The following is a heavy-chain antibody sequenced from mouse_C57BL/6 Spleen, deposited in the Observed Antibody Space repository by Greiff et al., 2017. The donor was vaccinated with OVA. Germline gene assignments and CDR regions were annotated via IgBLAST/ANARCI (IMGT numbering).Heavy chain of an antibody. J-gene: IGHJ2*01. V-gene: IGHV5-6*01. CDR1: GFTFSSYG. CDR2: ISSGGSYT. D-gene: IGHD2-5*01. CDR3: ARLACYSKDGDYFDY. Sequence: EVQLVESGGDLVKPGGSLKLSCAASGFTFSSYGMSWVRQTPDKRLEWVATISSGGSYTYYPDSVKGRFTISRDNAKNTLYLQMSSLKSEDTAMYYCARLACYSKDGDYFDYWGQGTTLTVSS.